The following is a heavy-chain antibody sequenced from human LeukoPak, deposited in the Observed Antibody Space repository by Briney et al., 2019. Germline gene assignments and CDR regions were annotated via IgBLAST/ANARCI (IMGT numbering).Heavy chain of an antibody. D-gene: IGHD4-11*01. Sequence: GSLRLSCAASGFTFSNCAMSWVRQAPGKELEWVSTIGGSGGSTYYADSVKGRLTISRDNSKNTLYLQMNSLRAEDTAIYYCASTVTTSYGMDVWGQGTTVTVSS. V-gene: IGHV3-23*01. CDR2: IGGSGGST. CDR1: GFTFSNCA. CDR3: ASTVTTSYGMDV. J-gene: IGHJ6*02.